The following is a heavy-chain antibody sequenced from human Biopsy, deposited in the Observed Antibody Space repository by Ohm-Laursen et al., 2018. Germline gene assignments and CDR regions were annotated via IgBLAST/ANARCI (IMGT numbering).Heavy chain of an antibody. V-gene: IGHV1-69*06. J-gene: IGHJ5*02. CDR1: GATFSNYA. CDR3: ARSFGVVINFEHNWFDP. D-gene: IGHD3-3*01. Sequence: SVKVSCNVSGATFSNYAINWLRQAPGQGLEWMGGINPMFGTAKYAQRFQGRVTITADKSTSTADMELSSLRSDDTAVYYCARSFGVVINFEHNWFDPWGQGTLVTVSS. CDR2: INPMFGTA.